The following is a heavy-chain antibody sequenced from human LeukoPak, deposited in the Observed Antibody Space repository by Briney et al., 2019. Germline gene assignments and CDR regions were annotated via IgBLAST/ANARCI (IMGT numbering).Heavy chain of an antibody. V-gene: IGHV3-21*01. D-gene: IGHD6-19*01. J-gene: IGHJ5*02. CDR3: ARSAGYSSGWRVNWFDP. CDR1: GFTFSSYS. CDR2: ISSSSSYI. Sequence: GGSLRLSCAASGFTFSSYSMNWVRQAPGKGLEWVSSISSSSSYIYYADSVKGRFTISRDNAKNSLYLQMNSLRAEDTAVYYCARSAGYSSGWRVNWFDPWGQGTLVTVSS.